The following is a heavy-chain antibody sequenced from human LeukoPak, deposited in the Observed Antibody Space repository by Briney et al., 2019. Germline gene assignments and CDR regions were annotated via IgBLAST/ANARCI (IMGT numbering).Heavy chain of an antibody. V-gene: IGHV3-23*01. CDR3: ATAPRHHYYDSSSYFFWVY. Sequence: GGSLRLSCATSGFSFSSYAMSWVRQAPGKGVEWVSAMSSSDDGRYYAASVRGRFTISRDTSRSTLYLQMNSLRAEDAAVYYCATAPRHHYYDSSSYFFWVYWGQGTLVTVSS. CDR1: GFSFSSYA. J-gene: IGHJ4*02. CDR2: MSSSDDGR. D-gene: IGHD3-22*01.